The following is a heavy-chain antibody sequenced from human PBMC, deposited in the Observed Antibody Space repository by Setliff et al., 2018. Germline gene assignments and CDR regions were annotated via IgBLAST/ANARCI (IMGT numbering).Heavy chain of an antibody. CDR2: IFYIGRS. CDR3: ARTHSTIKIFGVVSLLYHMDV. D-gene: IGHD3-3*01. V-gene: IGHV4-61*05. CDR1: DDSITSSNYS. J-gene: IGHJ6*03. Sequence: SETLSLTCTVSDDSITSSNYSLAWVRQPPGKALEWIGNIFYIGRSHSNPSLKSRLTMSVDKTKNQFSLNLTSVTAADTAVYYCARTHSTIKIFGVVSLLYHMDVWGTGTTVTVSS.